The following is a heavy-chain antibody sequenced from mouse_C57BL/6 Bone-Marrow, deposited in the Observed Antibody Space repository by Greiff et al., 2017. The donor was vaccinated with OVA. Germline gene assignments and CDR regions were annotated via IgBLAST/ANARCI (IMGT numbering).Heavy chain of an antibody. V-gene: IGHV5-17*01. CDR2: ISSGSSTI. Sequence: EVQLVESGGGLVKPGGSLKLSCAASGFTFSDYGMHWVRQAPEKGLEWVAYISSGSSTIYYADTVKGRFTISRDNAKNTLFLQMTSLRSEDTAMYYCAKLIYYGNYGEVDYWGQGTTLTVSS. CDR1: GFTFSDYG. J-gene: IGHJ2*01. D-gene: IGHD2-1*01. CDR3: AKLIYYGNYGEVDY.